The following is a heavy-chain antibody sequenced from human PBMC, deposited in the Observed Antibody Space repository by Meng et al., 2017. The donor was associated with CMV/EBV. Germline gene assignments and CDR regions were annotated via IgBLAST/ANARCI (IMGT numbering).Heavy chain of an antibody. J-gene: IGHJ3*02. V-gene: IGHV1-2*02. CDR1: GYTFTGYY. D-gene: IGHD7-27*01. Sequence: ASVKVSCKASGYTFTGYYMHWVRQAPGQGLEWMGWINPNSGGTNYAQKFQGRVTMTRDTSISTAYMELSRLRSDDTAVYYCARGLGDLDYWGPDAFDIWGQGTMVTVSS. CDR2: INPNSGGT. CDR3: ARGLGDLDYWGPDAFDI.